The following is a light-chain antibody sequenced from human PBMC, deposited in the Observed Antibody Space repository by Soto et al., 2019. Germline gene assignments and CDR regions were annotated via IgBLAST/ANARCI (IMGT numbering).Light chain of an antibody. J-gene: IGKJ2*01. CDR3: QQTYSAPYT. CDR2: AAS. Sequence: DIPMTRSPASLSASVGDRVTITCRASQTISSYLNWYQQKPGRVPKLLMYAASSLQSGVPSRFSGSGSGTDFTLTISSLQPEDFATYYCQQTYSAPYTFGQGTKLEIK. V-gene: IGKV1-39*01. CDR1: QTISSY.